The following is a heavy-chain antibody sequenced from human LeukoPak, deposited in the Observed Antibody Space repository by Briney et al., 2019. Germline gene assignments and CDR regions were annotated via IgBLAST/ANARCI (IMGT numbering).Heavy chain of an antibody. CDR1: GYTFTSYG. J-gene: IGHJ4*02. CDR2: ISAYNGNT. Sequence: ASVKVSCKASGYTFTSYGISWVRQAPGQGLEWMGWISAYNGNTNYAQKLQGRVTMTTDTSTSTAYMELRSLRSDDTAVYYCARAGDCSGGSCYSGAYYSDYWGQGTLVTVSS. CDR3: ARAGDCSGGSCYSGAYYSDY. D-gene: IGHD2-15*01. V-gene: IGHV1-18*04.